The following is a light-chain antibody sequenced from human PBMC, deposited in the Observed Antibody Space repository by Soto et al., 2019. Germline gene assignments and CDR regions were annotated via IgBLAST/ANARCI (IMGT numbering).Light chain of an antibody. CDR3: GTWDSSVTAVV. V-gene: IGLV1-51*02. Sequence: QAVVTQPPSVSAAPGQKVTTSCSGSTSNIGNNYVSWYQQLPGTVPKLLIYEDNKRPSGIPDRFFGSKSGTSATLDITGLQTGDEADYYCGTWDSSVTAVVFGGGTKLTVL. CDR2: EDN. CDR1: TSNIGNNY. J-gene: IGLJ3*02.